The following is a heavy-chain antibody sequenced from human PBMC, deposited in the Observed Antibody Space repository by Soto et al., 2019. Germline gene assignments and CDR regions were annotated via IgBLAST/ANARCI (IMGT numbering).Heavy chain of an antibody. CDR2: IIPIFGTA. J-gene: IGHJ3*02. CDR3: AREARITMIVVGDAFDI. Sequence: SVKVSCKASGGTFSSYSISWVRQAPGQGLEWMGGIIPIFGTANYAQKFQGRVTITADESTSTAYMELSSLRSEDTAVYYCAREARITMIVVGDAFDIWGQGTMVTVSS. D-gene: IGHD3-22*01. CDR1: GGTFSSYS. V-gene: IGHV1-69*13.